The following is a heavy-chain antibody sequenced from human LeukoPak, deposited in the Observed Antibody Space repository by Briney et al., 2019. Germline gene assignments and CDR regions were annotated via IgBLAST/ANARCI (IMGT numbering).Heavy chain of an antibody. CDR1: GYXFTGYF. V-gene: IGHV1-2*02. CDR3: ARGRESYYDSSGYWNAFDI. D-gene: IGHD3-22*01. J-gene: IGHJ3*02. CDR2: INPNSGGT. Sequence: ASVKVSCKASGYXFTGYFMHWVRQAPGEGLEWMGGINPNSGGTNYAQKFQGRVTMTRDTSITTVYMELSRLRSDDTAVYYCARGRESYYDSSGYWNAFDIWGQGTMVTVSS.